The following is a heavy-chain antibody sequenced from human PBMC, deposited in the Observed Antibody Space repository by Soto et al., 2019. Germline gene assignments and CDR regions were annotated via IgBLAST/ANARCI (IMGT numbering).Heavy chain of an antibody. D-gene: IGHD3-10*01. CDR1: GFTFSSYG. CDR3: AKDPYYYGSGETYYYYYYMDV. Sequence: QVQLVESGGGVVQPGRSLRLSCAASGFTFSSYGMHWVRQAPGKGLEWVAVISYDGSNKYYADSVKGRFTISRDNSENTLYLQMNSLRAEDTAVYYCAKDPYYYGSGETYYYYYYMDVWGKGTTVTVSS. CDR2: ISYDGSNK. J-gene: IGHJ6*03. V-gene: IGHV3-30*18.